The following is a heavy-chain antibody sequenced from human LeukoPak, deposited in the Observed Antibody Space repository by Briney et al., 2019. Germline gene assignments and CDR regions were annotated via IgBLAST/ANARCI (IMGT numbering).Heavy chain of an antibody. D-gene: IGHD2-21*02. V-gene: IGHV4-31*03. CDR1: GGSISSGGYY. CDR2: IYYSGST. Sequence: SETLSLTCTVSGGSISSGGYYWSWIRQHPGKGLEWIGYIYYSGSTYYNPSLKSRVTISVDTSKNQFSLKLSSVTAADTAVYYCARDRREEVVTAFAYYYGMDVWGQGTTVTASS. CDR3: ARDRREEVVTAFAYYYGMDV. J-gene: IGHJ6*02.